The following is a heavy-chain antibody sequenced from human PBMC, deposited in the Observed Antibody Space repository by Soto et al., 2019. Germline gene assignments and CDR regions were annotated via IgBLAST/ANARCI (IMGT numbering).Heavy chain of an antibody. V-gene: IGHV1-46*03. CDR3: AREGYCSGGSCNGDFDY. D-gene: IGHD2-15*01. CDR1: GYTFTSYY. Sequence: QVQLVQSGAEVKKPGASVKVSCKASGYTFTSYYMHWVRQAPGQGLEWMGIINPSGGSTSYAQKFRGRVTMTRDTSTSTVYMELSSLRSEDTAVYYCAREGYCSGGSCNGDFDYWGQGTLVTVSS. J-gene: IGHJ4*02. CDR2: INPSGGST.